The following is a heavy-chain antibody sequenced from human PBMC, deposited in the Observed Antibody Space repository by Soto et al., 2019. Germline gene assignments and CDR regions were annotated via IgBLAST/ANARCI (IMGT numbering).Heavy chain of an antibody. J-gene: IGHJ6*02. Sequence: GASVKVSCKASGGTFSSYAISWVRQAPGQGLEWMGGIIPIFGTANYAQKFQGRVTITADESTSTAYMELSSLRSEDTAVYYCARGKFIVVVPAAISSGMDVWGQGTTVTVSS. CDR3: ARGKFIVVVPAAISSGMDV. D-gene: IGHD2-2*01. CDR2: IIPIFGTA. V-gene: IGHV1-69*13. CDR1: GGTFSSYA.